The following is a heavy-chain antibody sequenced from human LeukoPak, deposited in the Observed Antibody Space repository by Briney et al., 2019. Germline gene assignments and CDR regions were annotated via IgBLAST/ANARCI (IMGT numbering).Heavy chain of an antibody. CDR2: MNHSGST. Sequence: SETLSLTCAVYGGSFSGYYWSWIRQPPGKGLEWIGEMNHSGSTNYNPSLKSRVTISVDTSKNQFSLKLSSVTAADTAVYYCARGRRRFDYWGQGTLVTVSS. J-gene: IGHJ4*02. CDR3: ARGRRRFDY. CDR1: GGSFSGYY. V-gene: IGHV4-34*01.